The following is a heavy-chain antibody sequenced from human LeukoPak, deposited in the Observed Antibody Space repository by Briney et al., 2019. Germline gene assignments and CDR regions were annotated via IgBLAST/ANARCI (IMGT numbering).Heavy chain of an antibody. CDR3: ARPSRTSWFYYYGMDV. CDR1: GYTFTSFY. D-gene: IGHD2-2*01. J-gene: IGHJ6*02. V-gene: IGHV1-46*01. CDR2: INSSGDST. Sequence: ASVKVSCKASGYTFTSFYMHWVRQAPGQGLEWMGVINSSGDSTTYAQNFRGRVTMTTDTSTSTVYMELSSLRSEDTAVDYCARPSRTSWFYYYGMDVWGPGTAVTVSS.